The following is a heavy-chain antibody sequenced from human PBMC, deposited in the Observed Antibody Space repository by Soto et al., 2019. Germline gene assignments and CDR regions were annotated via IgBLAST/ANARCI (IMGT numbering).Heavy chain of an antibody. CDR1: GFDFTNSW. D-gene: IGHD1-7*01. CDR2: IKGVLSEK. Sequence: PGGSLRLSCAASGFDFTNSWMSWIRQAPGKGLEWVANIKGVLSEKYSVVSVKGRFTFSRENAENSLYLQMNSLRAEDTAVYYCVKGGTNFAYWGQGILVTVSS. V-gene: IGHV3-7*05. CDR3: VKGGTNFAY. J-gene: IGHJ4*02.